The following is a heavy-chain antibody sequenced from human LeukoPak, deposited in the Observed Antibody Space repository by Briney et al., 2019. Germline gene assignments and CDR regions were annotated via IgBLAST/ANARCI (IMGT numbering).Heavy chain of an antibody. Sequence: PGGSLRLSCAASGFTFSSYSMNWVRQAPGKGLEWVSSISSSSSYIYYADSVKGRFTISRDNAKNSLYLQMNSLRAEDTALYYCAKDPYLADDSSGYYLRYFDYWGQGTLVTVS. D-gene: IGHD3-22*01. J-gene: IGHJ4*02. CDR1: GFTFSSYS. CDR3: AKDPYLADDSSGYYLRYFDY. V-gene: IGHV3-21*04. CDR2: ISSSSSYI.